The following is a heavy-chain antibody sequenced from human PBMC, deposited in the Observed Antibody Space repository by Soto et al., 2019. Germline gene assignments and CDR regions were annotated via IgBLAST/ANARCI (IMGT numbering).Heavy chain of an antibody. J-gene: IGHJ5*02. CDR3: ARDNSLGYSRSENWFDP. CDR1: GFTFSSYS. D-gene: IGHD6-13*01. Sequence: PGGSLRLSCAASGFTFSSYSMNWVRQAPGKGLEWVSSISSSSSYIYYADSVKGRFTISRDNAKNSLYLQMNSLRAEDTAVYYCARDNSLGYSRSENWFDPWGQGTLVTVSS. V-gene: IGHV3-21*01. CDR2: ISSSSSYI.